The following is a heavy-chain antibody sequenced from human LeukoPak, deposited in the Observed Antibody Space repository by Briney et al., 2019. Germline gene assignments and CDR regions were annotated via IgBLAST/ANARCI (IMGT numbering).Heavy chain of an antibody. V-gene: IGHV1-18*01. J-gene: IGHJ4*02. CDR3: ARDQGSGSSGCDC. CDR1: GYTFTNYD. Sequence: ASVKVSCKASGYTFTNYDISWVRQAPGQGLEWMGWISPYKGNTNYAHKLQGRVTMTTDTSTSTAYMELKSLRSDDTAVYYCARDQGSGSSGCDCWGQGTLVTVSS. D-gene: IGHD6-19*01. CDR2: ISPYKGNT.